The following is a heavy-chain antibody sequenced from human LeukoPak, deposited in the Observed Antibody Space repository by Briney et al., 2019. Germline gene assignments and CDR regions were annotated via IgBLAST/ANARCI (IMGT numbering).Heavy chain of an antibody. D-gene: IGHD2-21*01. Sequence: GGSLRLSCAASGFTFSSYGMHWVRQAPGKGLEWVAFIRYDGSNKYYADSVKGRFTISRDNSKNTLYLQMNSLRSEDTAVYYCARDRGLSGHIVVVLDYWGQGTLVTVSS. J-gene: IGHJ4*02. CDR3: ARDRGLSGHIVVVLDY. CDR2: IRYDGSNK. V-gene: IGHV3-30*02. CDR1: GFTFSSYG.